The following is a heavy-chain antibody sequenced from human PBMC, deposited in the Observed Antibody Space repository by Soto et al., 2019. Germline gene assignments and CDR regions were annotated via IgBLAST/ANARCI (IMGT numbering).Heavy chain of an antibody. Sequence: SETLSLTCAVYGGSFSGYYWSWIRQPPGKGLEWIGEINHSGSTNYNPSLKSRVTISVDTSKNQFSLKLSSVTAADTAVYYCASFGSGYYRLGTFRYFDYWGQGTLVTVSS. J-gene: IGHJ4*02. V-gene: IGHV4-34*01. CDR3: ASFGSGYYRLGTFRYFDY. CDR1: GGSFSGYY. D-gene: IGHD3-3*01. CDR2: INHSGST.